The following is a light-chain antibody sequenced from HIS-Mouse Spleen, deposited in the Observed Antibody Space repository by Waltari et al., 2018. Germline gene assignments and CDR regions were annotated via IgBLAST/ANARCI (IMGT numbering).Light chain of an antibody. CDR3: YSTDSSGNHRV. CDR2: EDS. CDR1: ALPKKY. J-gene: IGLJ2*01. Sequence: SYELTQPPSVSVSPGQTARITCSGDALPKKYAYWYQQKSGQAPVLVIYEDSKRPSGIPERFSGSSSGKMATLTISGAQVEDEADYYCYSTDSSGNHRVFGGGTKPTVL. V-gene: IGLV3-10*01.